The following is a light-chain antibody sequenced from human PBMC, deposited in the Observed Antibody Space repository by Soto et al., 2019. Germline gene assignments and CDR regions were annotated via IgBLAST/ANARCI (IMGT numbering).Light chain of an antibody. CDR1: QNVDSNY. CDR3: QKYGTPRSVT. Sequence: EIVLTQSPGTLSLSPGEEATLSCRASQNVDSNYLAWYQQKPGQTPRLIIYGASGRADGIPHRFSGSGFGTDFTLTISKVEPEDFAVYYCQKYGTPRSVTFGQGTRLEIK. J-gene: IGKJ5*01. V-gene: IGKV3-20*01. CDR2: GAS.